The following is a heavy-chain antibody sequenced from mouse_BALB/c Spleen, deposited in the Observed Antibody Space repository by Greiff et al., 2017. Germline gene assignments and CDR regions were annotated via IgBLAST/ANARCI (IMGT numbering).Heavy chain of an antibody. J-gene: IGHJ2*01. CDR1: GFTFSSFG. D-gene: IGHD2-14*01. Sequence: EVMLVESGGGLVQPGGSRKLSCAASGFTFSSFGMHWVRQAPEKGLEWVAYISSGSSTIYYADTVKGRFTISRDNPKNTLFLQMTSLRSEDTAMYYCARRGYRYEYFDYWGQGTTLTVSS. CDR3: ARRGYRYEYFDY. V-gene: IGHV5-17*02. CDR2: ISSGSSTI.